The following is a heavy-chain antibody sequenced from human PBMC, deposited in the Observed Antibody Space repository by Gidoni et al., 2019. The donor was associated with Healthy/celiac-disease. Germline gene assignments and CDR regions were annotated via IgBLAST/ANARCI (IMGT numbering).Heavy chain of an antibody. CDR3: ARVVGGMFSVNGWFDP. Sequence: EVQLVESGGGLVQPGGSLRLSCAASGFTVSSNYMSWVRQAPGKGLEWVSVIYSGGSTYYADSVKGRFTISRDNSKNTLYLQMNSLRAEDTAVYYCARVVGGMFSVNGWFDPWGQGTLVTVSS. CDR2: IYSGGST. CDR1: GFTVSSNY. V-gene: IGHV3-66*02. D-gene: IGHD2-15*01. J-gene: IGHJ5*02.